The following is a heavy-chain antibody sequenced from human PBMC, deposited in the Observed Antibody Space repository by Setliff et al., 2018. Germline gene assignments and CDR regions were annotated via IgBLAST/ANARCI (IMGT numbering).Heavy chain of an antibody. Sequence: ASVKVSCKVSGYTFTDYYIHWVQQAPGKGLEWMGLVDPEDGETIYAEKFQGRVTITADTSTDTAYMELSSLRSEDTAVYYCARRLVGRYFDYWGQGTLVTVSS. CDR3: ARRLVGRYFDY. CDR2: VDPEDGET. D-gene: IGHD2-15*01. J-gene: IGHJ4*02. CDR1: GYTFTDYY. V-gene: IGHV1-69-2*01.